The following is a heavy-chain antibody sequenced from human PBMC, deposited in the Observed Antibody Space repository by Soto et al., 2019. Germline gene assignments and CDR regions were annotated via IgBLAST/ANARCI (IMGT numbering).Heavy chain of an antibody. J-gene: IGHJ3*02. Sequence: GGSLRLSCAASGFTFSNYWMHWVRQAPGKGLEWVSVIYRGDATHYADSVKGRFTISRDNSKNTVYLQMNNLRAEDTAVYYCARDRSDSSRADSFDIWGPGTMVTVS. CDR2: IYRGDAT. V-gene: IGHV3-53*01. D-gene: IGHD6-6*01. CDR3: ARDRSDSSRADSFDI. CDR1: GFTFSNYW.